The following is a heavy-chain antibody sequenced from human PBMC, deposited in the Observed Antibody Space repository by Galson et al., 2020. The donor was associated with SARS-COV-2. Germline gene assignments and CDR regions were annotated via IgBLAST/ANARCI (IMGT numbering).Heavy chain of an antibody. J-gene: IGHJ6*02. Sequence: SGPTLVKPTQTLTLTCTFSGFSLSTSGMCVSWIRPPTGKALEWLARIAWADDKYYSTSLKTRLTISKDTSKNQVVLTMTNMDPVDTATYYCARGNSPYYYDSSGYVHRDYYGMDVWGQGTTVTVSS. CDR3: ARGNSPYYYDSSGYVHRDYYGMDV. D-gene: IGHD3-22*01. V-gene: IGHV2-70*11. CDR1: GFSLSTSGMC. CDR2: IAWADDK.